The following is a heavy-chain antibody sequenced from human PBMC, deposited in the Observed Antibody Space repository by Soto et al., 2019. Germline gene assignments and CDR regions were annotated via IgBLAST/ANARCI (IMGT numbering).Heavy chain of an antibody. D-gene: IGHD3-3*01. CDR3: AKPFGGSWFDP. Sequence: QVQLVQSGAEVKKPGASVKVSCKASGGTVISYAISWVRQAPGQAVEWMGGIMPIFGTANYGQKFQGRVTITADESTSTAYMELSSVRSEDTAVYYCAKPFGGSWFDPWGQGTLVTVSS. CDR1: GGTVISYA. J-gene: IGHJ5*02. V-gene: IGHV1-69*12. CDR2: IMPIFGTA.